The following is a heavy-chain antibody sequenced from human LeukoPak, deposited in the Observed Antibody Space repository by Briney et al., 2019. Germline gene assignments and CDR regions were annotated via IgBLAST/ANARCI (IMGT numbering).Heavy chain of an antibody. V-gene: IGHV1-2*02. CDR3: AREDIIVVETEAEYFQH. CDR2: INPNSGGT. CDR1: GYTFTGYY. D-gene: IGHD2-15*01. Sequence: GASVKVSCKASGYTFTGYYMHWVRQAPGQGLEWMGWINPNSGGTNYAQKFQGRVTMTRDTSISTAYMELSRLRSDDTAVYYCAREDIIVVETEAEYFQHWGQGTLVTVSS. J-gene: IGHJ1*01.